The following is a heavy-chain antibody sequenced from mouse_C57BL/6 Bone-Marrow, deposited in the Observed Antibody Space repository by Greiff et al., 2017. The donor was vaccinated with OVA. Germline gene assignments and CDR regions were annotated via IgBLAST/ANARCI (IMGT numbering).Heavy chain of an antibody. J-gene: IGHJ1*03. CDR2: IHPSDSDT. D-gene: IGHD1-1*01. CDR3: AIRGPHYYGSSSYWYFDV. Sequence: QVQLQQPGAELVKPGASVKVSCKASGYTFTSYWMHWVKQRPGQGLEWIGRIHPSDSDTNYNQKFKGKATLTVDKSSSTAYMQLSSLTSEASAVYYCAIRGPHYYGSSSYWYFDVWGTGTTVTVSS. CDR1: GYTFTSYW. V-gene: IGHV1-74*01.